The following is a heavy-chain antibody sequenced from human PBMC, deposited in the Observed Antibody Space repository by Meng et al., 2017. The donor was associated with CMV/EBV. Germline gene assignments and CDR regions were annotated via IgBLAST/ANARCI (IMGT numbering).Heavy chain of an antibody. D-gene: IGHD6-13*01. V-gene: IGHV1-18*01. CDR2: ISGYNANT. J-gene: IGHJ4*02. CDR3: ARGSRVGIAAAGTATRLYYFDY. CDR1: GYTFTTFG. Sequence: ASVKVSCKASGYTFTTFGISWVRQAPGQGLEWMGWISGYNANTKYAQKFQGRVTMTTDTSTSTAYMELSSLRSEDTAVYYCARGSRVGIAAAGTATRLYYFDYWGQGTPVTVSS.